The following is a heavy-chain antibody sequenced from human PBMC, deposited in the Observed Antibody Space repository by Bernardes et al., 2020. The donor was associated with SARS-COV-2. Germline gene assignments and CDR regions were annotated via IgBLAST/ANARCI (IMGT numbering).Heavy chain of an antibody. Sequence: SLRLSCAASGFSFGTYRMHWVRQVPGRGLVWVSRIDTDGSRTNYADSVKGRFTISRDNAKNMLYLQMNSLRVEDTAVYYCVNTPSSSWYEDYWGQGTLVTVSA. J-gene: IGHJ4*02. V-gene: IGHV3-74*01. CDR2: IDTDGSRT. D-gene: IGHD6-13*01. CDR3: VNTPSSSWYEDY. CDR1: GFSFGTYR.